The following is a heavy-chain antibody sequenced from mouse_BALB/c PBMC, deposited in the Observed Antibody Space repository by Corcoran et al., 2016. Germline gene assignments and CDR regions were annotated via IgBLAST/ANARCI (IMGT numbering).Heavy chain of an antibody. V-gene: IGHV1-9*01. Sequence: QVQLQQSGAELMKPGASVKISCKATGYTFSSYWIEWVKQRPGHGLEWIGEILPGSGSTNYNEKFKGKATFTADTSSNTAYMQLSSLTSEDSAVYYCATASTMITISYWGQGTLVTVSA. CDR3: ATASTMITISY. CDR1: GYTFSSYW. CDR2: ILPGSGST. D-gene: IGHD2-4*01. J-gene: IGHJ3*01.